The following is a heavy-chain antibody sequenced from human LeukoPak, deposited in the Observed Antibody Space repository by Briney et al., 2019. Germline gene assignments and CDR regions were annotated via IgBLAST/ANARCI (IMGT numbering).Heavy chain of an antibody. J-gene: IGHJ4*02. CDR2: IHNSERT. Sequence: PSETLSLTCTGASYSINTYYWSWLRQPPGKGLEWIGYIHNSERTNYHTPLNSRLATSLDTSKNQFSLNLNSVTAADTAVYYCASGIRGAGDYWGQGTLVTVSS. CDR1: SYSINTYY. CDR3: ASGIRGAGDY. D-gene: IGHD3-16*01. V-gene: IGHV4-59*01.